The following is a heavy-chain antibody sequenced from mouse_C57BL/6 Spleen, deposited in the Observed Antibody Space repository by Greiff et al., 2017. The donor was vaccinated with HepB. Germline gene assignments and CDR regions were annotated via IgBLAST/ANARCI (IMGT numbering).Heavy chain of an antibody. CDR2: IYPGDGDT. J-gene: IGHJ2*01. Sequence: VQLQQSGPELVKPGASVKISCKASGYAFSSSWMNWVKQRPGKGLEWIGRIYPGDGDTNYNGKFKGKATLTADKSSSTAYMQLSSLTSEDSAVYFCVVPSNWVPFDYWGQGTTLTVSS. CDR1: GYAFSSSW. V-gene: IGHV1-82*01. D-gene: IGHD4-1*01. CDR3: VVPSNWVPFDY.